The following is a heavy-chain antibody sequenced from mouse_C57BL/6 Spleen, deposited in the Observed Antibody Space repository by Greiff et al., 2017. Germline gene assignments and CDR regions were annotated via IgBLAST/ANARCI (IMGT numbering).Heavy chain of an antibody. CDR3: VREAFYYGSSRFDY. CDR1: GFTFNTYA. V-gene: IGHV10-3*01. Sequence: EVQGVESGGGLVQPKGSLKLSCAASGFTFNTYAMHWVRQAPGKGLEWVARIRHKSSNYATYYADSVKDSFTISRDDSQSMLYLQMNNLKTEDTAMYYCVREAFYYGSSRFDYWGQGTTLTVSS. CDR2: IRHKSSNYAT. J-gene: IGHJ2*01. D-gene: IGHD1-1*01.